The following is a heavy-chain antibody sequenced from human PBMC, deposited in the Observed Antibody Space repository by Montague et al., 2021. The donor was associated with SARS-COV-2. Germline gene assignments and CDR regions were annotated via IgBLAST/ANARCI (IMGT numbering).Heavy chain of an antibody. CDR3: ARAVSVRRAVNWFDP. J-gene: IGHJ5*02. CDR1: GGSVSDHY. V-gene: IGHV4-59*02. Sequence: SETLSLTCTVSGGSVSDHYWAWIRQPPGKGLEWLAYIYYSGGINSNASLKSRVFMSVDTSKNQFSLKLTSVTAADTAVYYCARAVSVRRAVNWFDPWGQGTLVTVSS. D-gene: IGHD3-10*01. CDR2: IYYSGGI.